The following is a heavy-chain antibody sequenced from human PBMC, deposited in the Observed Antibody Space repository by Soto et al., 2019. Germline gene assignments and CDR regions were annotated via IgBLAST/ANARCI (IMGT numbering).Heavy chain of an antibody. Sequence: QVQLVESGGGVVQPGGSLRLSCAASGFSLSDYAMHWVRQAPGKGLEWVASVSYDESNKYYTESVKGRFSISRDTSKNTLSLQMDALRPDDTAVYYCARHGPLPYTSGWDFVMLDQWGQGTLVTVS. D-gene: IGHD6-19*01. CDR1: GFSLSDYA. J-gene: IGHJ4*02. CDR2: VSYDESNK. CDR3: ARHGPLPYTSGWDFVMLDQ. V-gene: IGHV3-30-3*01.